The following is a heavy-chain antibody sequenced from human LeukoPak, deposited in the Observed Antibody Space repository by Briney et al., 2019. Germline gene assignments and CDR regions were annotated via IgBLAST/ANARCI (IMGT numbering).Heavy chain of an antibody. J-gene: IGHJ4*02. CDR2: ISYDGSNK. CDR3: AKDAGPKLRFLEWLFFL. CDR1: GFTFSSYG. Sequence: GGSLRLSCAASGFTFSSYGMPWVRQAPVKGLEWVAVISYDGSNKYYADSVKGRFTISRDNSKNTLYLQMNSLRAEDTAVYYCAKDAGPKLRFLEWLFFLWGQGTLVTVSS. V-gene: IGHV3-30*18. D-gene: IGHD3-3*01.